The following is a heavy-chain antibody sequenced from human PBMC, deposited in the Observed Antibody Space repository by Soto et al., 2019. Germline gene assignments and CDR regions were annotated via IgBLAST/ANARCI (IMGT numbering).Heavy chain of an antibody. J-gene: IGHJ4*02. D-gene: IGHD4-4*01. CDR2: INHSGGT. Sequence: QVQLQQWGAGLLKPSETLSLTCAVYGGSFSGYYWSWIRQPPGKGREWIGEINHSGGTNYNPSLKSRVTISVDTSKNQFSLKLSSVTAADTAVYYCARGNSRDYWGQGTLVTVSS. CDR3: ARGNSRDY. CDR1: GGSFSGYY. V-gene: IGHV4-34*01.